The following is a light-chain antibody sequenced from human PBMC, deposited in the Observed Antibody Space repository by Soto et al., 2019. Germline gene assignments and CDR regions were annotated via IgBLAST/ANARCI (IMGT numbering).Light chain of an antibody. J-gene: IGKJ4*01. CDR1: QNVLSD. Sequence: EILLTQSPATLSVSPGETATLSCRASQNVLSDLAWYQQKPGQAPRLLVYGATTRATDAPAKFRGSGSGTEFTLTISSLQSEDFAVYYCQQYHNWPLTFGGGTKVDIK. CDR3: QQYHNWPLT. V-gene: IGKV3-15*01. CDR2: GAT.